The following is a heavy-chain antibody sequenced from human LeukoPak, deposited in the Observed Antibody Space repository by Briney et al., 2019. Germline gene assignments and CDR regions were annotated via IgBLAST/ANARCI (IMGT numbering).Heavy chain of an antibody. Sequence: GGSLRLSCAASGFTFSSYGMSWVRQAPGKGLEWVSAISGSGGSTYYADSVKGRFTISRDNSKNTLYLQMNSLRAEDTAVYYCARGYSSGWYDYWGQGTLVTVSS. D-gene: IGHD6-19*01. CDR1: GFTFSSYG. CDR2: ISGSGGST. V-gene: IGHV3-23*01. J-gene: IGHJ4*02. CDR3: ARGYSSGWYDY.